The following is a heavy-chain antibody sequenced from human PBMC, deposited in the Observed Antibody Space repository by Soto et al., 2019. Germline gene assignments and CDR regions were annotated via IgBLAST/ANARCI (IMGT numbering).Heavy chain of an antibody. CDR1: GFTFSSYG. CDR3: AKGGRRGRYYYYYGMDV. V-gene: IGHV3-30*18. Sequence: GGSLRLSCAASGFTFSSYGMHWVRQAPGKGLEWVAVISYDGSNKYYADSVKGRFTISRDNSKNTLYLQMNSLRAEDTAVYYCAKGGRRGRYYYYYGMDVWGQGTTVTVSS. D-gene: IGHD3-16*01. J-gene: IGHJ6*02. CDR2: ISYDGSNK.